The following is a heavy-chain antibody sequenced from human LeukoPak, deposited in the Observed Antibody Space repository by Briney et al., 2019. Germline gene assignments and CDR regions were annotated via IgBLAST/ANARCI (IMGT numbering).Heavy chain of an antibody. CDR1: GASVSSGYYY. CDR3: ARDKDGGADWFDP. Sequence: SETLSLTCTVSGASVSSGYYYWSWIRQPPGKGLEWIGNIYHSGITYYNPSLKSRVTISVDTSKNQFSLKLSSVTAADTAVYYCARDKDGGADWFDPWGQGTLVTVSS. J-gene: IGHJ5*02. D-gene: IGHD3-10*01. V-gene: IGHV4-61*01. CDR2: IYHSGIT.